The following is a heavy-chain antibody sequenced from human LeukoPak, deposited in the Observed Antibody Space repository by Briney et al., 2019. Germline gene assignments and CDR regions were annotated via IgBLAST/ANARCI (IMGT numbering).Heavy chain of an antibody. CDR2: IWYDGSNK. V-gene: IGHV3-33*01. D-gene: IGHD3-22*01. Sequence: GRSLRLSCAASGFTFSSYGMHWVRQAPGKGLVWVAVIWYDGSNKYYADSVKGRFTISRDNSKNTLYLQMNSLRAEDTAVYYCARPRSSGYYPFDYWGQGTLVTVSS. J-gene: IGHJ4*02. CDR1: GFTFSSYG. CDR3: ARPRSSGYYPFDY.